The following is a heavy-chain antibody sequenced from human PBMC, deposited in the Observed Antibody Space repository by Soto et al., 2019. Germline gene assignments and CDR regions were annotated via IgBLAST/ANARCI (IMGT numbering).Heavy chain of an antibody. CDR3: ARDLGWFGEHNREDYYYYGMDV. CDR1: GFTFSSYA. Sequence: QVQLVESGGGVVQPGRSLRLSCAASGFTFSSYAMHWVRQAPGKGLEWVAVISYDGSNKYYADSVKGRFTISRDNSKNTLYLQMNSLRAEDTAVYYCARDLGWFGEHNREDYYYYGMDVWGQGTTVTVSS. CDR2: ISYDGSNK. J-gene: IGHJ6*02. D-gene: IGHD3-10*01. V-gene: IGHV3-30-3*01.